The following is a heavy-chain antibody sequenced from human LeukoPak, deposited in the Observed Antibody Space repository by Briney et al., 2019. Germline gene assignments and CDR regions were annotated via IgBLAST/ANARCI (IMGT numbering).Heavy chain of an antibody. CDR1: GFPFSSYW. V-gene: IGHV3-7*01. D-gene: IGHD4-23*01. J-gene: IGHJ6*03. Sequence: GGSLRLSCAASGFPFSSYWMSWVRQAPGKGLEWVANIKQDGTEKYYVDSVKGRFTISRDNAKNSLYLLMNSLRAEDTAVYYCARDPGNYYYYYYMDVWGKGTTVTVSS. CDR3: ARDPGNYYYYYYMDV. CDR2: IKQDGTEK.